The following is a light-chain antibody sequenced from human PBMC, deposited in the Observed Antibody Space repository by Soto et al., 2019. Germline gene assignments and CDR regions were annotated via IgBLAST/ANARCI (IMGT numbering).Light chain of an antibody. V-gene: IGKV3-20*01. CDR2: GAS. Sequence: EIVMTQSPATLPVSAGEGGTLACRASQSMSGNLAWYQQKPGQAPRLLRYGASTRATGIPARFSGSGSGTEFTLTISRLEPEDFAVYDCQQYGSSPPITFGQGTRLEIK. CDR3: QQYGSSPPIT. J-gene: IGKJ5*01. CDR1: QSMSGN.